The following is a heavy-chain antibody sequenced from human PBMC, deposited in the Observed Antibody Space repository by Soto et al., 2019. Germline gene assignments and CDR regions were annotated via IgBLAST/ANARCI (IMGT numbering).Heavy chain of an antibody. J-gene: IGHJ5*02. D-gene: IGHD6-19*01. CDR2: IYPGDSDT. Sequence: GESLKIYCNGSGYSFTSYWIGWVRQMPGKGLEWMGIIYPGDSDTRYSPSFQGQVTISADKSISTAYLQWSSLKASDTAMYYCARRREDSSGWYHWFDPWGQGTLVTVSS. CDR3: ARRREDSSGWYHWFDP. CDR1: GYSFTSYW. V-gene: IGHV5-51*01.